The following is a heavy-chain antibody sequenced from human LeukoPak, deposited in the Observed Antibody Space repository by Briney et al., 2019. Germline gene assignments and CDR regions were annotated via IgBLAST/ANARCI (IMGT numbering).Heavy chain of an antibody. J-gene: IGHJ4*02. V-gene: IGHV1-24*01. Sequence: ASVKVSCKVSGYTLTELSMHWVRQAPGKGLEWMGGFDPEDGETIYAQKFQGRVTMTEDTSTDTAYMELSSLRSEDTAVYYCGTSNCGGDYFFDYWGQGTLVTVSS. CDR3: GTSNCGGDYFFDY. CDR1: GYTLTELS. CDR2: FDPEDGET. D-gene: IGHD2-21*02.